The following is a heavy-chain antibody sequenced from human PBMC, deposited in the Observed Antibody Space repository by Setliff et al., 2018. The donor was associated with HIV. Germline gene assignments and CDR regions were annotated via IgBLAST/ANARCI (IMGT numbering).Heavy chain of an antibody. CDR3: ARGVNFDY. CDR1: GGSISSYY. Sequence: SETLSLTCTVSGGSISSYYWSWIRQPPGKGLEWIGYIYTSGRTNYNPSLTSRVTISADTSRNQFSLKLTSVTAADTAIYYCARGVNFDYWGQGTQVTVSS. V-gene: IGHV4-59*01. D-gene: IGHD3-3*01. J-gene: IGHJ4*02. CDR2: IYTSGRT.